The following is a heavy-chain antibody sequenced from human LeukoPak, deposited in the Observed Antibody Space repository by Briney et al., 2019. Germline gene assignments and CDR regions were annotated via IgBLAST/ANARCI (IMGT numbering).Heavy chain of an antibody. J-gene: IGHJ4*02. Sequence: GGSLRLSCAASGFTFSSYGMHWVRQAPGKGQEWVAVISYDGSNKYYADSVKGRFTISRDNSKNTLYLQMNSLRAEDTAVYYCAKDFVAYCGGDCYSPFDYWGQGTLVTVSS. CDR3: AKDFVAYCGGDCYSPFDY. CDR1: GFTFSSYG. CDR2: ISYDGSNK. V-gene: IGHV3-30*18. D-gene: IGHD2-21*02.